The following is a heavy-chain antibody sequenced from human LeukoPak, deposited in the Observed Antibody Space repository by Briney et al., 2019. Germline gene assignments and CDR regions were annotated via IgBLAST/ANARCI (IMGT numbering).Heavy chain of an antibody. CDR1: GFTFSSYD. CDR2: ISGSGGST. CDR3: AKEGAASSGWYGDAFDI. Sequence: PGRSLRLSCAASGFTFSSYDMHWVRQAPGKGLEWVSAISGSGGSTYYADPVKGRFTISRDNSKNTLYLQMNSLRAEDTAVYYCAKEGAASSGWYGDAFDIWGQGTMVTVSS. V-gene: IGHV3-23*01. D-gene: IGHD6-19*01. J-gene: IGHJ3*02.